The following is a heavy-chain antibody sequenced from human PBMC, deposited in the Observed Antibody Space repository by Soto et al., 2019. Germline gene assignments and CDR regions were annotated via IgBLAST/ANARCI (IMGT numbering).Heavy chain of an antibody. Sequence: GCLRLSCAASGFTFSRYALSWVRQAPGKGLEWVSAISGSGGRTYYAESVKGRFTISRDNSKTALYLQMNRRTAEDTAVYYCAKCIRVSIAAAGTPIDPWGQGTLVTVSS. V-gene: IGHV3-23*01. CDR1: GFTFSRYA. J-gene: IGHJ5*02. CDR3: AKCIRVSIAAAGTPIDP. CDR2: ISGSGGRT. D-gene: IGHD6-13*01.